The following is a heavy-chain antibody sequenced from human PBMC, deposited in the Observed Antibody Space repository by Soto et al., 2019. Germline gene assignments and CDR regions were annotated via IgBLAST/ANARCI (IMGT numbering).Heavy chain of an antibody. CDR3: GKDPNGDYVGAFDI. J-gene: IGHJ3*02. CDR1: GFIFSDDG. CDR2: ISGSGGRT. Sequence: GGSLRLSCAASGFIFSDDGMTWVRRAPGKEPEFVSSISGSGGRTYFAESVKGRFTISRDNSKNTLSLQMDSLRVDDTAVYYCGKDPNGDYVGAFDIWGQGTVVTVSS. D-gene: IGHD4-17*01. V-gene: IGHV3-23*01.